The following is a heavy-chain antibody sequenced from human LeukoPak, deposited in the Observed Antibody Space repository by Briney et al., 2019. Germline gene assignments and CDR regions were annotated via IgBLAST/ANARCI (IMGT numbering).Heavy chain of an antibody. V-gene: IGHV1-8*01. CDR2: MNPNSGNT. Sequence: ASVKVSCKASGYTFTSYDINWVRQATGQGLEWMRWMNPNSGNTGYAQKFQGRVTRTRNTSISTAYMELSSLRSEDTAVYYCARSIAAAGLFPLWGQGTMVTVSS. CDR1: GYTFTSYD. J-gene: IGHJ3*01. D-gene: IGHD6-13*01. CDR3: ARSIAAAGLFPL.